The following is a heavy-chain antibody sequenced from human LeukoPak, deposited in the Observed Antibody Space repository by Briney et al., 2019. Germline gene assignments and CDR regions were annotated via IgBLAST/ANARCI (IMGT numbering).Heavy chain of an antibody. CDR3: ALLWFHYMDV. Sequence: KPSETLSLTCTVSGGSISSSSYYWGWIRQPPGKGLEWIGSIYYSGSTYYNPSLKSRVTISVDTSKNQFSLKLSSVTAADTAVYYCALLWFHYMDVWGKGTTVTVSS. V-gene: IGHV4-39*01. D-gene: IGHD3-10*01. CDR2: IYYSGST. J-gene: IGHJ6*03. CDR1: GGSISSSSYY.